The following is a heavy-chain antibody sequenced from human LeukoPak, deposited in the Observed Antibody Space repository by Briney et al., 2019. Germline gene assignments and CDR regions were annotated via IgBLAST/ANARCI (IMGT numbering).Heavy chain of an antibody. CDR2: IYHSGST. Sequence: KPSETLSRTCTVSGVSISSGGYAWSRIRQPPGEGLGWIGYIYHSGSTYYKSSLWSRVTISLDRSKNQFSLTLSSVTAADTAMYYCAGFRYSGYDWEYYFDYWGQGTLVTVSS. CDR1: GVSISSGGYA. CDR3: AGFRYSGYDWEYYFDY. V-gene: IGHV4-30-2*01. J-gene: IGHJ4*02. D-gene: IGHD5-12*01.